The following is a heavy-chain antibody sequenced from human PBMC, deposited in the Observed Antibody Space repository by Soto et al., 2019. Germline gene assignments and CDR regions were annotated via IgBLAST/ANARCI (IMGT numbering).Heavy chain of an antibody. Sequence: EVRLVESGGDLVQPGGSLRLSCAASGFPFSSYWMHWVHQAPGKGLVWVSRINGDGSSTSYADSVKGRFTISRDNAKNTLYLQMNSLRAEDAAVYYCTRRGCSTTGCYFNWGRGTLVTVSS. D-gene: IGHD2-2*01. CDR2: INGDGSST. CDR3: TRRGCSTTGCYFN. J-gene: IGHJ4*02. V-gene: IGHV3-74*01. CDR1: GFPFSSYW.